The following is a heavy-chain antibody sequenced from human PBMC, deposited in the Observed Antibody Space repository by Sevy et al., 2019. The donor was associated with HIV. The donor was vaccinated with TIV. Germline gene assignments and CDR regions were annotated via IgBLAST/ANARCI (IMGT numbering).Heavy chain of an antibody. J-gene: IGHJ4*02. Sequence: GGSLRLSCAASGFTFSSYSMNWVRQAPGKGLEWVSSISSSSIYIYYADSVKGRFTISRDNAKNALYLQMNSLRAKDTAVYYCARDPGFYCSGGSCYPRYYFDYWGQGTLVTVSS. D-gene: IGHD2-15*01. V-gene: IGHV3-21*01. CDR1: GFTFSSYS. CDR3: ARDPGFYCSGGSCYPRYYFDY. CDR2: ISSSSIYI.